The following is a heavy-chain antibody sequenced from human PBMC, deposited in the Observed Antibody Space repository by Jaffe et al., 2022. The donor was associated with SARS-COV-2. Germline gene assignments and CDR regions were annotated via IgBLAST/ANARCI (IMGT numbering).Heavy chain of an antibody. CDR1: GGTFSSYA. CDR2: IIPIFGTA. Sequence: QVQLVQSGAEVKKPGSSVKVSCKASGGTFSSYAISWVRQAPGQGLEWMGGIIPIFGTANYAQKFQGRVTITADESTSTAYMELSSLRSEDTAVYYCAREGNYYDSSGYPAFDIWGQGTMVTVSS. J-gene: IGHJ3*02. V-gene: IGHV1-69*01. D-gene: IGHD3-22*01. CDR3: AREGNYYDSSGYPAFDI.